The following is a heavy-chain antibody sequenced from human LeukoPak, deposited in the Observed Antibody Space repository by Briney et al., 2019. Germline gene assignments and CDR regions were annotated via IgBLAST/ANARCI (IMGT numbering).Heavy chain of an antibody. CDR1: GFTFSSYG. D-gene: IGHD2-2*01. CDR3: AKGPEVPAAPYYYYYYMDV. V-gene: IGHV3-33*06. J-gene: IGHJ6*03. CDR2: IWYDGSNK. Sequence: GGSLRLSCAASGFTFSSYGMHWVRQAPGKGLEWVAVIWYDGSNKYYADSVKGRFTISRDNSKNTLYLQMNSLRAEDTAVYYCAKGPEVPAAPYYYYYYMDVWGKGTTVTVSS.